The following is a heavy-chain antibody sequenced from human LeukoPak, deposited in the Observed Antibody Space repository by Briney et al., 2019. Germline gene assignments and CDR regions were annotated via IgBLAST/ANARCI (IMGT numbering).Heavy chain of an antibody. Sequence: GGSLRLSCAASGFTFSSYAMNWVRQAPGKGLEWVSGLSGSGGSTNYADSVKGRFTISRDNSKNTLYLQMNSLRAGDTAVYYCAKSGGYSYAYYFDYWGQGTLVTVSS. CDR3: AKSGGYSYAYYFDY. V-gene: IGHV3-23*01. J-gene: IGHJ4*02. CDR1: GFTFSSYA. D-gene: IGHD5-18*01. CDR2: LSGSGGST.